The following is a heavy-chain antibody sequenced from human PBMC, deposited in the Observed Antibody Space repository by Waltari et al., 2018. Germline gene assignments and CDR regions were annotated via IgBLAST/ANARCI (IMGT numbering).Heavy chain of an antibody. V-gene: IGHV3-23*01. J-gene: IGHJ3*02. CDR1: GFTFSSYA. D-gene: IGHD2-2*01. Sequence: EVQLLESGGGLVQPGGSLRLSCAASGFTFSSYAMSWVRQAPGKGLEWVSGIRDRGGSTYYAESVKGRCTISRDNSKNTLQLQMNSLRAEDTTVYYCAKGNVPATVHFAFDIWGPGTRVTVSA. CDR3: AKGNVPATVHFAFDI. CDR2: IRDRGGST.